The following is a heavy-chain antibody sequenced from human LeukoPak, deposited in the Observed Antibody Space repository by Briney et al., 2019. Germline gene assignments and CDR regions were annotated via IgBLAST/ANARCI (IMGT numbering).Heavy chain of an antibody. J-gene: IGHJ6*02. CDR3: AKESRDAPMAYYYYGMDV. CDR2: IYYTGIT. CDR1: GGSISSRSYY. Sequence: SETLSLTCTVSGGSISSRSYYWGWIRQPPGKGLELIGTIYYTGITYYNPSLKSRVTISLDTSKNQFSLKLRSVTAADTAVYYCAKESRDAPMAYYYYGMDVWGQGTTVTVSS. V-gene: IGHV4-39*07. D-gene: IGHD5-18*01.